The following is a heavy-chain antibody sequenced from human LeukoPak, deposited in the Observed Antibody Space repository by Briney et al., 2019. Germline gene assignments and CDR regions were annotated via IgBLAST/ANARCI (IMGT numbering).Heavy chain of an antibody. CDR2: INHSGST. CDR1: GGSISSGGYS. CDR3: ARRRGPPTGRYYFDY. D-gene: IGHD3-10*01. V-gene: IGHV4-30-2*01. J-gene: IGHJ4*02. Sequence: PSETLSLTCAVSGGSISSGGYSWSWIRQPPGKGLEWIGYINHSGSTNYNPSLKSRVTISVDTSKNQFSLKLSSVTAADTAVYYCARRRGPPTGRYYFDYWGQGTLVTVSS.